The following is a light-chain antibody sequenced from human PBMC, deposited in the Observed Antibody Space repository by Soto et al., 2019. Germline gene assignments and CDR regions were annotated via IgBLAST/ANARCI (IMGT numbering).Light chain of an antibody. CDR3: QHLNTYPIT. CDR2: AAS. Sequence: DIQMTQSPSSLSAFVGDRVTITCRASQSVSTYLNWYQHKPGKAPKLLIYAASTLQRGVPSRFIGSGSGTDFTLTISSLQPEDFATYYCQHLNTYPITFGPGTRLDIK. J-gene: IGKJ5*01. CDR1: QSVSTY. V-gene: IGKV1-39*01.